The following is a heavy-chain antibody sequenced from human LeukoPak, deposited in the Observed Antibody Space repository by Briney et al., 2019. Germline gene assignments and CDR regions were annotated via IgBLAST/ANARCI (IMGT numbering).Heavy chain of an antibody. CDR1: GGSISSYY. J-gene: IGHJ6*02. CDR2: IYYSGST. V-gene: IGHV4-59*08. Sequence: SEILSLTCTVSGGSISSYYWSWIRQPPGKGLEWIGHIYYSGSTDYNPSLKSRLTISVDTSKNQFSLQLSSVTAADTAVYFCARQNSGARLNVWGQGTTVTVSS. D-gene: IGHD6-25*01. CDR3: ARQNSGARLNV.